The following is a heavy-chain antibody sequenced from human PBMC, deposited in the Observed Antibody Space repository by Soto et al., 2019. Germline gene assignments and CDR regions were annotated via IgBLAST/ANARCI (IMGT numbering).Heavy chain of an antibody. CDR1: GGSISSGGYY. CDR3: AASCVACGGFNYYGMDV. J-gene: IGHJ6*02. CDR2: IYYSGST. V-gene: IGHV4-31*03. Sequence: QVQLQESGPGLVKPSQTLSLTCTVSGGSISSGGYYWSWIRQHPGKGLEWIGYIYYSGSTYYNPSLTRRVTISVDTSKNQVSLKLSSVTAADTAVYYCAASCVACGGFNYYGMDVWGQGTTVTVSS. D-gene: IGHD5-12*01.